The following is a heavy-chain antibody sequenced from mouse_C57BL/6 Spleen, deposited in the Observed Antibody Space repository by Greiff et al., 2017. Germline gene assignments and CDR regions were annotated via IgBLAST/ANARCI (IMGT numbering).Heavy chain of an antibody. CDR2: INPSNGGT. Sequence: VQLQQPGTELVKPGASVKLSCKASGYTFNSYWMHWVKQRPGQGLEWIGNINPSNGGTNYNEKLKGKATLTVDKSSSTAHMQLSSLTSADSAVYYCARRTYCSPYFDYWGQGTTLTVSS. V-gene: IGHV1-53*01. CDR1: GYTFNSYW. D-gene: IGHD2-12*01. CDR3: ARRTYCSPYFDY. J-gene: IGHJ2*01.